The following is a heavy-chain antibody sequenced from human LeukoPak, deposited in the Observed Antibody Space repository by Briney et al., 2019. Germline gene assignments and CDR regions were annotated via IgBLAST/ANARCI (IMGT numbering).Heavy chain of an antibody. CDR3: ARAPPWFDT. V-gene: IGHV4-59*01. Sequence: PSETLSLTCTVSGGSINSCYWNWIRQTPGKGLEWIGYIYYSGNTRYNPSLKNRVTISVDTSKNQFSLKLSSVTAADTAVYYCARAPPWFDTWGQGTLVTVSA. CDR1: GGSINSCY. J-gene: IGHJ5*02. CDR2: IYYSGNT.